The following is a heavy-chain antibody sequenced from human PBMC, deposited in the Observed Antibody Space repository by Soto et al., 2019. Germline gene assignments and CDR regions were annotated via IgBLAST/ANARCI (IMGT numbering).Heavy chain of an antibody. V-gene: IGHV1-18*01. CDR2: ISGKNGNT. CDR3: ARVSSSIVVVPDYGMDV. J-gene: IGHJ6*02. Sequence: ASVKVCCKYTGDTFTSYDMSWVRQDTGQGLEWMGWISGKNGNTNSPQKLQGRVTLTTDTSTSTAYMELRSLRSDDTAVYYCARVSSSIVVVPDYGMDVWGQGTTVTVSS. D-gene: IGHD2-15*01. CDR1: GDTFTSYD.